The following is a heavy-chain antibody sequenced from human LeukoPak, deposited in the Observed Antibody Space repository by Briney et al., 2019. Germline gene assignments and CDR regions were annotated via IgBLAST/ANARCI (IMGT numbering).Heavy chain of an antibody. D-gene: IGHD3-3*01. V-gene: IGHV3-11*06. CDR1: GFTFSDYY. CDR3: ARASSRFLEWLLTSHDAFDI. J-gene: IGHJ3*02. CDR2: ISSSSSYT. Sequence: GGSLRLSCAASGFTFSDYYMSWIRQAPGKGPEWVSYISSSSSYTNYADSVKGRFTISRDNAKNSLYLQTNSLRAEDTAVYYCARASSRFLEWLLTSHDAFDIWGQGTMVTVSS.